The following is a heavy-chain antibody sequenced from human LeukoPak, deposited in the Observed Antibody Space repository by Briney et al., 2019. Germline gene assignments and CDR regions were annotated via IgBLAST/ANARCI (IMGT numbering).Heavy chain of an antibody. Sequence: SETLSLTCTVPGGSISSYYWSWIRQTPGKGLEWLGYIYYSVTTNYNPSLKSRFTISVDTSKNQISLRLTSVTAADTAVYYCARDSGTTGEVKFDPWGQGTLVTVSS. CDR2: IYYSVTT. J-gene: IGHJ5*02. CDR1: GGSISSYY. V-gene: IGHV4-59*01. CDR3: ARDSGTTGEVKFDP. D-gene: IGHD3-10*01.